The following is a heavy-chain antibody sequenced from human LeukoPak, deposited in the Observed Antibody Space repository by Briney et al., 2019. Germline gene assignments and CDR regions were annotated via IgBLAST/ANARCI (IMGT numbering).Heavy chain of an antibody. Sequence: ASVKVSCKASGYTFTGYYMHWVRQAPGQGLEWMGWINPNSGGTNYAQKFQGRVTMTRDTSISTAYMELSRLRSDDTAVYYCARAEYYYDASGGDYWGQGTLVTVSS. J-gene: IGHJ4*02. CDR2: INPNSGGT. CDR3: ARAEYYYDASGGDY. CDR1: GYTFTGYY. V-gene: IGHV1-2*02. D-gene: IGHD3-22*01.